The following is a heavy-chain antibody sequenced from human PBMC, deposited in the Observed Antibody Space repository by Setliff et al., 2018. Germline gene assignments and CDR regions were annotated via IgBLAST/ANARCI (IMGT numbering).Heavy chain of an antibody. D-gene: IGHD3-3*01. V-gene: IGHV1-69*13. CDR2: IIPFFGNT. CDR3: ARALQFLEWSNFDY. J-gene: IGHJ4*02. Sequence: SSVKVSCKVSGGTFGSSAFTWVRQAPGPGLDYMGGIIPFFGNTNYAQKFQGRLSITADESTNTVYMELSRLRSEDTAVYYCARALQFLEWSNFDYWGQGTLVTVSS. CDR1: GGTFGSSA.